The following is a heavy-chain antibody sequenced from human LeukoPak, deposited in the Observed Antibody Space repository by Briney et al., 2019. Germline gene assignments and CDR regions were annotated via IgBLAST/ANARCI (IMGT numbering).Heavy chain of an antibody. CDR3: ARHLAGDSLYRHFDY. D-gene: IGHD5/OR15-5a*01. J-gene: IGHJ4*02. CDR1: AITFSNSW. Sequence: TGGSLRLSCTASAITFSNSWMSWVRQAPGKGLEWVANIKEDGSETNYVDSVKGRFTISRDNAKNSLFLQMNSLRGDDTAIYYCARHLAGDSLYRHFDYWGQGTLVTVSS. CDR2: IKEDGSET. V-gene: IGHV3-7*04.